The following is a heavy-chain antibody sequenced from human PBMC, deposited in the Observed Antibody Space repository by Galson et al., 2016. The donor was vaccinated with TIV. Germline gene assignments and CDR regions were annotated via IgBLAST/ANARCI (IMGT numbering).Heavy chain of an antibody. CDR2: IYPGDSRA. Sequence: QSGAEVKKPGESLKISCQGSGSIFSNYWIAWVRQMPGIGLEWMGTIYPGDSRAKYSPSFQGRVTISVDTSLSTAYLQWSSLRASDTAKSYCARQPTTTLAQLDVYYYMDVWGTGTTVTVSS. J-gene: IGHJ6*03. V-gene: IGHV5-51*01. CDR1: GSIFSNYW. CDR3: ARQPTTTLAQLDVYYYMDV. D-gene: IGHD1-1*01.